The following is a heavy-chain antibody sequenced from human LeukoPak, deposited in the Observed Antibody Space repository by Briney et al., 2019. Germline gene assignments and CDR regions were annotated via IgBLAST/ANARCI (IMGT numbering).Heavy chain of an antibody. D-gene: IGHD2-2*01. CDR3: ARLSPQVVPAAIDAFDI. CDR1: GGSFSGYY. CDR2: ISHSGST. Sequence: PSETLSLTCAVYGGSFSGYYWSWIRQPPGKGLEWIGEISHSGSTNYNPPLKSRVTISLDTSKNQFSLKLSSVTAADTAVYYCARLSPQVVPAAIDAFDIWGQGTMVTVSS. V-gene: IGHV4-34*01. J-gene: IGHJ3*02.